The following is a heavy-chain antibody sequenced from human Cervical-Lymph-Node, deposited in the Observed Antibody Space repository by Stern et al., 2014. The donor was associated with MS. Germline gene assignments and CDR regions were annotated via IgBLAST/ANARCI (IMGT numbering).Heavy chain of an antibody. CDR2: INSDGQTT. D-gene: IGHD6-13*01. V-gene: IGHV3-74*02. Sequence: EVQLVESGGGLVQPGGSLQVSCAASGFTISGYWMHWVRQVPGKGLVWGSRINSDGQTTDYADSVTGRFTISRDNAENTLYLQMNNLRAEDTAVYYCARARKGSRNAMDVWGQGTTVTVSS. CDR3: ARARKGSRNAMDV. J-gene: IGHJ6*02. CDR1: GFTISGYW.